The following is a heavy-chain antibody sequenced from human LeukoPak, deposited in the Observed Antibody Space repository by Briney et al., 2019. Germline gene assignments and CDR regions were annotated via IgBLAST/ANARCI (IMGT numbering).Heavy chain of an antibody. D-gene: IGHD6-6*01. J-gene: IGHJ5*02. CDR3: VKASSSSPQYNWFDA. CDR2: ISGSGGST. CDR1: GFTFSSYA. V-gene: IGHV3-23*01. Sequence: PGGSLRLSCAASGFTFSSYAMSWVRQAPGKGLEWVSAISGSGGSTHYADSVKGRFTISRDNSKNTLYLQMNSLRAEDTALYYCVKASSSSPQYNWFDAWGQGTLVTVSS.